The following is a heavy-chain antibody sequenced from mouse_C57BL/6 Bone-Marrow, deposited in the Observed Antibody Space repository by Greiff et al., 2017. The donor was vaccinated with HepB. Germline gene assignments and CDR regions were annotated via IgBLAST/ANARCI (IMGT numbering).Heavy chain of an antibody. D-gene: IGHD2-1*01. J-gene: IGHJ4*01. Sequence: QVQLQQSGPELVKPGASVKISCKASGYTFTDYYINWVQQRPGQGLEWIGWIVPGSGSTYYNEKCKGKATFTVDKSSSTAYMLLISLTSEDSAVYFCARGYCNEGYSAMDYWGQGTSVTVSS. CDR3: ARGYCNEGYSAMDY. CDR1: GYTFTDYY. CDR2: IVPGSGST. V-gene: IGHV1-75*01.